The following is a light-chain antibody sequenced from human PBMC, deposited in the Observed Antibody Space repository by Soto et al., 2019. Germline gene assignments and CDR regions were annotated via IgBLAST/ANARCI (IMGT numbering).Light chain of an antibody. V-gene: IGLV2-11*01. J-gene: IGLJ1*01. CDR2: DVS. Sequence: QSVLTQPRSVSGSPGQSVTISCTGTSSDVGGYNYVSWYQQHPGKAPKVMIYDVSERPSGVPDRFSGSKSGNTASLTISGLQAEAEADYYCCSYAGSPRYVFGTGTKLTVL. CDR3: CSYAGSPRYV. CDR1: SSDVGGYNY.